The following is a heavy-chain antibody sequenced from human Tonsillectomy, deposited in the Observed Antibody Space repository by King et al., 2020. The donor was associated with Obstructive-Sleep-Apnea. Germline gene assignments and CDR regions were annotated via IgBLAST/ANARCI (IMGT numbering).Heavy chain of an antibody. CDR3: ASTYYDFWSGYYSDAFDI. CDR2: ISYYGTNK. Sequence: VQLVESGGGVVQPGRSLRLSCAASGCTFNTYAMHWVRQAPGRGLVWVAFISYYGTNKYYADSVKGGFTISRDNSQNTLYLQMNSLSAEDTAIYYCASTYYDFWSGYYSDAFDIWGQGTMVTVSS. J-gene: IGHJ3*02. CDR1: GCTFNTYA. V-gene: IGHV3-30*04. D-gene: IGHD3-3*01.